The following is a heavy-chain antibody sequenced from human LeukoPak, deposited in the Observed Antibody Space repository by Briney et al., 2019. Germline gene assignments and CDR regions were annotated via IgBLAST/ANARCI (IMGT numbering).Heavy chain of an antibody. J-gene: IGHJ6*02. D-gene: IGHD2-2*02. CDR3: ARYCSSTSCYTSYYYGMDV. CDR2: IIPIFGTA. V-gene: IGHV1-69*13. Sequence: SVKVSCKASGGTFSSYAISWVRQAPGQGLEWMGGIIPIFGTANYAQKFQGRVTITADESTSTAYMELSSLRSEDTAVYYCARYCSSTSCYTSYYYGMDVWGQGTTVTVSS. CDR1: GGTFSSYA.